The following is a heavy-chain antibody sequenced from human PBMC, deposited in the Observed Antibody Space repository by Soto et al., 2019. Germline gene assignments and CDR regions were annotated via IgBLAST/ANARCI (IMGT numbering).Heavy chain of an antibody. CDR1: GYTFSNFG. CDR3: ARDRLGVAVTGGGFDS. D-gene: IGHD6-19*01. V-gene: IGHV1-18*01. Sequence: QVQLVQSGGEVKKPGASVKVSCKASGYTFSNFGLSWVRQAPGQGLELMGWIGPYNGNTNYAQKLQGRLTMTTETSTSTAYMELRSMRSDDTAVYYCARDRLGVAVTGGGFDSWGQGTLVNVSS. J-gene: IGHJ4*02. CDR2: IGPYNGNT.